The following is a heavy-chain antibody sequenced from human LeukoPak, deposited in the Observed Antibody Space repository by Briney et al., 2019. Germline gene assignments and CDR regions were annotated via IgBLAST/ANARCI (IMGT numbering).Heavy chain of an antibody. CDR2: IDPSDSYT. CDR1: GYSFTSYW. D-gene: IGHD5-18*01. J-gene: IGHJ4*02. CDR3: ARLVVGTAMVPAFDY. Sequence: GESLKISCKGSGYSFTSYWISWMRQMPGKGLEWMGRIDPSDSYTNYSPSFQGHVTISADKSISTAYLQWSSLKASDTAMYYCARLVVGTAMVPAFDYWGQGTPVTVSS. V-gene: IGHV5-10-1*01.